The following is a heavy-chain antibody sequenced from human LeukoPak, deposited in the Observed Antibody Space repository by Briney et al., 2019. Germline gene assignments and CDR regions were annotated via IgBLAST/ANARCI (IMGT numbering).Heavy chain of an antibody. J-gene: IGHJ6*04. V-gene: IGHV1-3*01. D-gene: IGHD3-16*01. Sequence: ASVKVSCKASGYTFTSYAMHWVRQAPGQRLEWMGWINAGNGNTKYSQKFQGRVTITRDTSASTAYMELSSLGSEDTAAYYCARELWPGYGMDVWGKGTTVTVSS. CDR3: ARELWPGYGMDV. CDR2: INAGNGNT. CDR1: GYTFTSYA.